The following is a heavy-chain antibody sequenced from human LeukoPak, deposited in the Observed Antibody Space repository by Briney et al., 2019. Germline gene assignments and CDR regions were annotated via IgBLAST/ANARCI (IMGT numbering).Heavy chain of an antibody. CDR2: ISHSGTT. Sequence: PSETLSLTWAVYGXSFSGYYWSWIRQPPGKGLEWIGEISHSGTTHYTPSLKTRVTISLDTSKNQFSLKLTSVTAADTAVYYCARGGIVAAADYWGQGTLVTVSS. V-gene: IGHV4-34*01. J-gene: IGHJ4*02. CDR3: ARGGIVAAADY. CDR1: GXSFSGYY. D-gene: IGHD6-13*01.